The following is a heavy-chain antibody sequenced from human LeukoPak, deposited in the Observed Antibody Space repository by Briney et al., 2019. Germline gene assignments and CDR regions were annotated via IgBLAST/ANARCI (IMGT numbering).Heavy chain of an antibody. J-gene: IGHJ4*02. CDR2: ISSSGSTI. V-gene: IGHV3-48*03. Sequence: GGSLRLSCAASGFTFSSYGMNWVRQAPGKGPEGVSYISSSGSTIYYADSVKGRFTISRDNSKNTLYLQMNSLRAEDTAVYYCEKHQHYQLLDGNLDYWGQGNLVTVSS. D-gene: IGHD2-2*01. CDR1: GFTFSSYG. CDR3: EKHQHYQLLDGNLDY.